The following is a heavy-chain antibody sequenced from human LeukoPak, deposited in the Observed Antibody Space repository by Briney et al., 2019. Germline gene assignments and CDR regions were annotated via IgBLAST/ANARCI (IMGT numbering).Heavy chain of an antibody. J-gene: IGHJ4*02. V-gene: IGHV3-53*01. Sequence: GGSLRLSCAASGFTVSSNYMSWVRQAPGKGLEWVSVIYSGGSTYYADSVKGRFTISRDNSKNTLYLQMNSLRAEDTAVYYCARASRKGRSSSWCFDYWGQGTLVTVSS. CDR1: GFTVSSNY. CDR2: IYSGGST. D-gene: IGHD6-13*01. CDR3: ARASRKGRSSSWCFDY.